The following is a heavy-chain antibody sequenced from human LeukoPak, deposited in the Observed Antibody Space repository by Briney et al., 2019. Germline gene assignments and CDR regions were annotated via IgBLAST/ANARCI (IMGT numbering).Heavy chain of an antibody. V-gene: IGHV4-39*07. D-gene: IGHD2-8*01. Sequence: SETLSLTCTGSGGSISSSSYYRGWIRQPPGKGLEWIGSIYYSGSTYYNPSLKSRVTISVDTSKNQFSLELSSVTAADTAVYYCARDRARDIVLMVYANREDAFDIWGQGTMVTVSS. CDR3: ARDRARDIVLMVYANREDAFDI. CDR1: GGSISSSSYY. J-gene: IGHJ3*02. CDR2: IYYSGST.